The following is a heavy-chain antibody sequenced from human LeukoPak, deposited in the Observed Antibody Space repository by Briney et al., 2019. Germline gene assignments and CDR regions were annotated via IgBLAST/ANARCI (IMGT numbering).Heavy chain of an antibody. D-gene: IGHD6-19*01. Sequence: PGGSLRLSCAASGFTFSSSGMHRVRQAPGKGLEWVAVIWYDGSNKYYADSVKGRFTISRDNSKNTLYLQMNSLRAEDTAVYYCAKGDIAVAQPPYSYWGQGTLVTVSS. J-gene: IGHJ4*02. CDR1: GFTFSSSG. CDR3: AKGDIAVAQPPYSY. CDR2: IWYDGSNK. V-gene: IGHV3-33*06.